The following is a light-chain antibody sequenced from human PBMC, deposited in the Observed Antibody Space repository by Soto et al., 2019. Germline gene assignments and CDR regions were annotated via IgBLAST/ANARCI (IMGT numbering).Light chain of an antibody. Sequence: DIQMTQSPSSLSAFVGDRVTITCQASEDINIYLNWYQQRPGKAPKLLIYDASNLATGVPSRFSGGGSETDFTFTISSLQPEDTATYYCQQYGNLPLSFGGGTKVEI. CDR3: QQYGNLPLS. CDR2: DAS. V-gene: IGKV1-33*01. CDR1: EDINIY. J-gene: IGKJ4*01.